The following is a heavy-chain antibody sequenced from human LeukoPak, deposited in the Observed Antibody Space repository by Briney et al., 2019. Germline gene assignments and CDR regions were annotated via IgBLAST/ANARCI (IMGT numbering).Heavy chain of an antibody. CDR1: GGSISSHY. CDR2: NHYSGNT. D-gene: IGHD6-6*01. V-gene: IGHV4-59*11. Sequence: SETLSLTCTVSGGSISSHYWSWIRQPPGKGLEWIGYNHYSGNTNYNPSLKSRVTISVDTSRNQFSLNLTSVTAADTAVYYWARAYSSSSGRPFDCWGQGTLVTVSS. J-gene: IGHJ4*02. CDR3: ARAYSSSSGRPFDC.